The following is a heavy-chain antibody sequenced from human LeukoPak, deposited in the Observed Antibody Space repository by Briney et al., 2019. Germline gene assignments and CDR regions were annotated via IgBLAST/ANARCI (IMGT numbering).Heavy chain of an antibody. V-gene: IGHV4-59*08. CDR3: ARRDILTEFGAFDI. CDR1: GXSISSYY. Sequence: PSETLSLTCSVSGXSISSYYWSWIRQPPGKGLEWIGYIYYSGSTNYNPSLKSRVTISVDTSKNQFSLKLSSVTAADTAVYYCARRDILTEFGAFDIWGQGTMVTVSS. J-gene: IGHJ3*02. CDR2: IYYSGST. D-gene: IGHD3-9*01.